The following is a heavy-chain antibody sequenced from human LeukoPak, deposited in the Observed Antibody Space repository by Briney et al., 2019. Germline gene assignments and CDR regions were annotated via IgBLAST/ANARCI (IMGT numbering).Heavy chain of an antibody. Sequence: GRSLRLSCAASGFTFSSYATHWVRQAPGKGLEWVAVISYDGSNKYYADSVKGRFTISRDNSKNTLYLQMNSLRDEDTAVYYCARESTPYYYYGMDVWGQGTTVTVSS. V-gene: IGHV3-30-3*01. CDR3: ARESTPYYYYGMDV. J-gene: IGHJ6*02. CDR2: ISYDGSNK. CDR1: GFTFSSYA. D-gene: IGHD2-15*01.